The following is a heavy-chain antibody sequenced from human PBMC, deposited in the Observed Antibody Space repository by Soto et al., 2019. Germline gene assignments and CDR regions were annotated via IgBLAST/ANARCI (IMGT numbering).Heavy chain of an antibody. CDR3: AKSHNRYGSGSYLFDY. CDR1: GFTFSSYA. V-gene: IGHV3-23*01. CDR2: ISGSGGST. J-gene: IGHJ4*02. D-gene: IGHD3-10*01. Sequence: GGSLRLSCAASGFTFSSYAMSWVRQAPGKGLEWVSAISGSGGSTYYEDSVKGRFTISRDNSKNTLYLQMNSLRAEDTAVYYCAKSHNRYGSGSYLFDYWGQGTLVTVSS.